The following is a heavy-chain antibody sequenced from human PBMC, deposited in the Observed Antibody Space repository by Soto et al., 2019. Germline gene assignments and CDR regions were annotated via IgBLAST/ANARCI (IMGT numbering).Heavy chain of an antibody. Sequence: SETLSLTCAVYGGSFSGYYWIWIRQPPGKGLEWIGEINHSGSTNYNPSLKSRVTISVDTSKNQFSLKLSSVTAADTAVYYCAREQVSEVRPWGQGTLVTVSS. CDR2: INHSGST. D-gene: IGHD6-13*01. V-gene: IGHV4-34*01. CDR1: GGSFSGYY. CDR3: AREQVSEVRP. J-gene: IGHJ5*02.